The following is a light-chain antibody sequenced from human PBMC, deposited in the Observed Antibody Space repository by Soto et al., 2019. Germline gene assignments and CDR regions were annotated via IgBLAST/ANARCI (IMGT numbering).Light chain of an antibody. CDR2: EVI. CDR1: RSDVGGYNC. CDR3: SSYPSRSTIV. Sequence: QSALTQPASVSGSPGKSITISCTGTRSDVGGYNCVSWYQQHPGKAPTLIICEVINRPAGVSNRVSGSKSGNKASLTISGLQAEDEADYYCSSYPSRSTIVFGTGTKVTGL. V-gene: IGLV2-14*01. J-gene: IGLJ1*01.